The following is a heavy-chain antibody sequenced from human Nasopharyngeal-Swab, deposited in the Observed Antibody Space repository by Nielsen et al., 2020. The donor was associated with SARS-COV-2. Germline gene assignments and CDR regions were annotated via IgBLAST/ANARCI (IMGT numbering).Heavy chain of an antibody. D-gene: IGHD6-19*01. J-gene: IGHJ3*02. Sequence: SETLSLTCTVSGGSISSYYWSWIWQPPGKGLEWIGYIYYSGSTNYNPSLKSRVTISVDTSKNQFSLKLSSVTAADTAVYYCARDPNSSGGVDAFDIWGQGTMVTVSS. CDR3: ARDPNSSGGVDAFDI. CDR2: IYYSGST. V-gene: IGHV4-59*13. CDR1: GGSISSYY.